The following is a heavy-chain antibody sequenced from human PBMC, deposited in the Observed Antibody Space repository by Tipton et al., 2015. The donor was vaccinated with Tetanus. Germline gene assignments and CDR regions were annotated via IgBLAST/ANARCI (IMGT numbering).Heavy chain of an antibody. CDR2: ILRSGTD. J-gene: IGHJ4*02. CDR1: GGSIINTTW. Sequence: TLSLTCTVSGGSIINTTWLSWVRPPPGERVEWRGVILRSGTDYYNPSLKRRLTISLDKTNNHLSLKMTSMTAADTAVYFCAKSDGAQSSGVGPSLCFYVWGQGTLVTVSS. V-gene: IGHV4-4*01. CDR3: AKSDGAQSSGVGPSLCFYV. D-gene: IGHD6-19*01.